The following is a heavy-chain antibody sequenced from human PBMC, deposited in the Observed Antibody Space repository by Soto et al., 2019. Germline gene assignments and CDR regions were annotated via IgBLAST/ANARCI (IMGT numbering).Heavy chain of an antibody. Sequence: GESLKISCQASGYIFHNYWIGWVRQMPWKGLEWLGIIYPGDSSIRYNPSFQGQVTISADRSLSTTYLHWSSLKASDTAMYYCARQRYFDYWGQGTLVTVSS. CDR2: IYPGDSSI. J-gene: IGHJ4*02. CDR3: ARQRYFDY. CDR1: GYIFHNYW. V-gene: IGHV5-51*01.